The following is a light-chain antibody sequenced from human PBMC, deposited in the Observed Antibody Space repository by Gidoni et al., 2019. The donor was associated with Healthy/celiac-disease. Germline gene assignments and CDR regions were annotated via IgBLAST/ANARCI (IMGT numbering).Light chain of an antibody. Sequence: EIVLTQSPGTLSLSPGERATLSCRASQSVSSSYLAWYQQTPGQAPMLLIYGASSRATGSPDRFSGSGSGTDFTLTISRLEPEDFAVYYCQQYGSSPTFGGGTKVEIK. J-gene: IGKJ4*01. CDR2: GAS. V-gene: IGKV3-20*01. CDR3: QQYGSSPT. CDR1: QSVSSSY.